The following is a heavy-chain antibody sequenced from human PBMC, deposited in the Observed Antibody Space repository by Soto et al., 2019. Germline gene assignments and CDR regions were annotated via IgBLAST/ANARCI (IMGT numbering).Heavy chain of an antibody. V-gene: IGHV3-23*01. J-gene: IGHJ4*02. D-gene: IGHD6-6*01. CDR2: ISGSGGST. CDR1: GFTFSSYA. Sequence: GGSLRLSCAASGFTFSSYAMSWVRQAPGKGLEWVSAISGSGGSTYYADSVKGRFTSSRDNSKNTLYLQMNSLRAEDTAVYYCAKEPSIAARKPGGYYFDYWGQGTLVTVSS. CDR3: AKEPSIAARKPGGYYFDY.